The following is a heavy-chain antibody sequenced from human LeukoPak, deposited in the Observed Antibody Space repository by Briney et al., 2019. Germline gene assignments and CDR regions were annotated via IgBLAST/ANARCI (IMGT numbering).Heavy chain of an antibody. CDR3: ARGVYGNDAFDI. D-gene: IGHD5/OR15-5a*01. CDR1: GVTFSRDS. CDR2: ISSSSSYI. V-gene: IGHV3-21*01. J-gene: IGHJ3*02. Sequence: GGSLSLSCAASGVTFSRDSMNWVRHAPRKGLEWVSSISSSSSYIYYADSVKGRFTISRDNAKKSVFLQMNSLGAEDRGVYCCARGVYGNDAFDIWGQGTMVTVSS.